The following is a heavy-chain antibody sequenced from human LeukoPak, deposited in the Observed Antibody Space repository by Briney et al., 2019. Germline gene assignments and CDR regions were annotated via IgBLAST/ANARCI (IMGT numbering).Heavy chain of an antibody. J-gene: IGHJ4*02. CDR2: IHYSGST. CDR1: GGSISDYY. V-gene: IGHV4-59*01. Sequence: PSETLSLTCTVSGGSISDYYWTWIRQPPGEGLEWIGYIHYSGSTNYNPSLKSRVTISVDTSKNQFSLKLSSVTAADTAVYYCAGDRLGATVEYWGQGTLVTVSS. D-gene: IGHD3-16*01. CDR3: AGDRLGATVEY.